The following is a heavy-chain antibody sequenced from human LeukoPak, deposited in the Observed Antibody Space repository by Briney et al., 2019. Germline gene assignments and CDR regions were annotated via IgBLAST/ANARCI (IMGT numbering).Heavy chain of an antibody. CDR3: ARHDYLGD. J-gene: IGHJ4*02. CDR1: GFIFSDPF. V-gene: IGHV3-53*01. CDR2: IKFDGRT. Sequence: PGSALRLSCAASGFIFSDPFMAWVRQAPGKGLEWVALIKFDGRTYYPDSVRGRFTVSRDISRSMVYLQMNNLRVDDTAVYYWARHDYLGDWGQGTLVTVSS.